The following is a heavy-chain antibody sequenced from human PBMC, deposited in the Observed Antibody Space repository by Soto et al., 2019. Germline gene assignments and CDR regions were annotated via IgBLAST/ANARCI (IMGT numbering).Heavy chain of an antibody. J-gene: IGHJ4*02. Sequence: LRLSCAASEFSFSSNCMHWVRQAPGKGLEWVSRISTDSSNIYYADSVKGRFTISRDNAKNSLYLQMNSLRAEDTAVYYCARDVWFGEFWGQGTLVTVSS. CDR2: ISTDSSNI. CDR3: ARDVWFGEF. V-gene: IGHV3-21*01. CDR1: EFSFSSNC. D-gene: IGHD3-10*01.